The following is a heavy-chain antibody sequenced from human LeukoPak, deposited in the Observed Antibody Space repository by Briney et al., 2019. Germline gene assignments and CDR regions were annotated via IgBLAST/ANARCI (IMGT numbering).Heavy chain of an antibody. CDR1: GFTFSNYC. Sequence: GGSLRLSCAASGFTFSNYCMSWLRQAPGKGLEWVANIKQDGSEKYYVGSVKGRFTISRDNADNSLYLQMNSLRAEDTAVYYCARLRTFDYWGQGTLVTVSS. CDR2: IKQDGSEK. V-gene: IGHV3-7*03. CDR3: ARLRTFDY. J-gene: IGHJ4*02. D-gene: IGHD1-14*01.